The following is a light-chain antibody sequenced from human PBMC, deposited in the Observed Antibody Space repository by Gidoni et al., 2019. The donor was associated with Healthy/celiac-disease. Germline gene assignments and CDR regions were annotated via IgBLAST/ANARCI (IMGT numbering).Light chain of an antibody. Sequence: QSVLTQPPSVSGAPGPRVTISCTGSSSTIGAGYDVHWYQQLQVTAPKLLIYGNSNRPSGVPDRFSGSKSGTSASLAITGLQAEDEADYYCQSYDSSLSGQGVFGGGTKLTVL. V-gene: IGLV1-40*01. J-gene: IGLJ2*01. CDR3: QSYDSSLSGQGV. CDR1: SSTIGAGYD. CDR2: GNS.